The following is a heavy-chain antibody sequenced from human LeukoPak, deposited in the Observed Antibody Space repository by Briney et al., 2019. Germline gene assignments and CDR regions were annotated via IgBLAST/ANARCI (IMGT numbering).Heavy chain of an antibody. CDR3: ARLNSGSHYDY. Sequence: SETLSLTCTVSGNSISSGYYWGWIRQPPGRGLEWIGNIHHSGSTYYNPSLKSRVTISVDTSKNQFSLKVTSVTAADTAMFYCARLNSGSHYDYWGQGTLVTVSS. CDR2: IHHSGST. CDR1: GNSISSGYY. V-gene: IGHV4-38-2*02. D-gene: IGHD1-26*01. J-gene: IGHJ4*02.